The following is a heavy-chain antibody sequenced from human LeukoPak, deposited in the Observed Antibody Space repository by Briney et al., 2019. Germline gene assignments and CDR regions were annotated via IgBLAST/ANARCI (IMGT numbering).Heavy chain of an antibody. J-gene: IGHJ4*02. Sequence: GGSLRLSCAASGFTFSSYAMHWVRQAPGKGLEWVAVISYDGSNKYYADSVKGRFTISRDNSKNTLYLQMNSLRAEDTAVYYCARDAGVEVDIVVVPAATYFDYWGQGTLVTVSS. V-gene: IGHV3-30-3*01. D-gene: IGHD2-2*03. CDR1: GFTFSSYA. CDR2: ISYDGSNK. CDR3: ARDAGVEVDIVVVPAATYFDY.